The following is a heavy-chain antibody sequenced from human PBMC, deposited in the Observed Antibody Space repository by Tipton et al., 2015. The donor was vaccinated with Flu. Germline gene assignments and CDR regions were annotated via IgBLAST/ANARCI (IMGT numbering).Heavy chain of an antibody. Sequence: TLSLTCAVSDYSISSGYYWGWIRQPPGKGLEWIGCISHSGRTYYNPSLKSRVTISVDTSKNQFSLKLNSVTAADTAVYYCVRGCSRDGYNCWFDPWGQGTLVTVSS. V-gene: IGHV4-38-2*01. J-gene: IGHJ5*02. CDR2: ISHSGRT. CDR1: DYSISSGYY. D-gene: IGHD5-24*01. CDR3: VRGCSRDGYNCWFDP.